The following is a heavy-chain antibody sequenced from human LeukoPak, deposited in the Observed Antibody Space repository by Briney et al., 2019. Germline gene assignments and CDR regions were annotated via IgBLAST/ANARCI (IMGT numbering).Heavy chain of an antibody. CDR3: ARDSTGGNGDYDY. CDR2: ISSSGSTI. Sequence: PGGSPRLSCAASGFTFSSYEMNWVRQAPGKGLEWVSYISSSGSTIYYADSVKGRFTISRDNAKNSLYLQMNSLRAEDTAVYYCARDSTGGNGDYDYWGQGTLVTVSS. CDR1: GFTFSSYE. V-gene: IGHV3-48*03. J-gene: IGHJ4*02. D-gene: IGHD4-17*01.